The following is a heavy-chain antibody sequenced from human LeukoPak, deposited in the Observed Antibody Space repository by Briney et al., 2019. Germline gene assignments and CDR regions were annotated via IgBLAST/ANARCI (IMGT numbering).Heavy chain of an antibody. CDR2: ISYDGSNK. D-gene: IGHD3-22*01. CDR3: AKDPRITTIVGLYYFDY. Sequence: GGSLRLSCAASGFTFSSYAMHWVRQAPGKGLEWVAVISYDGSNKYYADSVKGRFAISRDNSKNTLYLQMNSLRGEDTAVYYRAKDPRITTIVGLYYFDYWGQGTLVTVSS. CDR1: GFTFSSYA. V-gene: IGHV3-30*18. J-gene: IGHJ4*02.